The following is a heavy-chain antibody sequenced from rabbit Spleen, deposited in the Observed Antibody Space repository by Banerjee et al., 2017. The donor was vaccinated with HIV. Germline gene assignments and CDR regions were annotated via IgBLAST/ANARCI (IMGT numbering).Heavy chain of an antibody. CDR2: IYTGNGKT. CDR1: GFSFSSTYY. CDR3: ARDTGSSFSSYGMDL. Sequence: QEQLEESGGDLVQPEGSQTLTCTASGFSFSSTYYMCWVRQAPGKGLELSACIYTGNGKTYYASWAKGRFTISKSSSTTVTLQMTSLTAADTATYFCARDTGSSFSSYGMDLWGQGTLVTVS. D-gene: IGHD8-1*01. V-gene: IGHV1S45*01. J-gene: IGHJ6*01.